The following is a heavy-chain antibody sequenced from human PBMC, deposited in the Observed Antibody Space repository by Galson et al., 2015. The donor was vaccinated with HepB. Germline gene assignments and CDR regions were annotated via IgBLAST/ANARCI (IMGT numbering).Heavy chain of an antibody. D-gene: IGHD5-18*01. J-gene: IGHJ5*02. Sequence: SLRLSCAASGFTFSSYTMNWVRQAPGEGLEWVSSISTSSRYIYYADSVKGRFTISRDNAKNSLFLQMNSLRGEDTAVYYCARDRGTAMIKYNWFDPWGQGTLVTVSS. CDR1: GFTFSSYT. V-gene: IGHV3-21*01. CDR3: ARDRGTAMIKYNWFDP. CDR2: ISTSSRYI.